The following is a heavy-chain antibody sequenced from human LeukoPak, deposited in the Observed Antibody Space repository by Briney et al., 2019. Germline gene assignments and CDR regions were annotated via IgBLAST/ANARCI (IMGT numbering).Heavy chain of an antibody. V-gene: IGHV3-23*01. CDR1: GFTFSSYA. Sequence: GGSLRLSCAASGFTFSSYAMSWVRQAPGKGLEWVSVISGSGSTTYYADSVKGRFTASRENSKNTLYLQMNSLRAEDTAVYYCAKDLYYYGSDYWGQGTLVTVSS. CDR2: ISGSGSTT. CDR3: AKDLYYYGSDY. D-gene: IGHD3-10*01. J-gene: IGHJ4*02.